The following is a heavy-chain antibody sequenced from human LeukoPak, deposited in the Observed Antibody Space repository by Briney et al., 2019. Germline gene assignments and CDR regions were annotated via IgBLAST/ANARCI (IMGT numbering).Heavy chain of an antibody. CDR3: AKGILRYGDYPN. CDR1: GFTFTNYW. J-gene: IGHJ4*02. CDR2: IRYDGSNK. D-gene: IGHD4-17*01. Sequence: GGSLRLSCAAYGFTFTNYWMSWVRQAPGKGLEWVAFIRYDGSNKYYADSVKGRFTISRDNSKNTLYLQMNSLRAEDTAVYYCAKGILRYGDYPNWGQGTLVTVSS. V-gene: IGHV3-30*02.